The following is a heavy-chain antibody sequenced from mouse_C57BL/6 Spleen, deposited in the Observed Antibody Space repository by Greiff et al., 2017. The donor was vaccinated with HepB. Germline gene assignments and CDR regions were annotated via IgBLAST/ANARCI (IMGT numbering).Heavy chain of an antibody. CDR3: ACYYGRDYYAMDY. D-gene: IGHD1-1*01. V-gene: IGHV1-52*01. Sequence: QVQLQQPGAELVRPGSSVKLSCKASGYTFTSYWMHWVKQRPIQGLEWIGNIDPSDSETHYNQKFKDKATLTVDKSSSTAYMQLSSLTSEDSAVYYCACYYGRDYYAMDYWGQGTSVTVSS. CDR2: IDPSDSET. J-gene: IGHJ4*01. CDR1: GYTFTSYW.